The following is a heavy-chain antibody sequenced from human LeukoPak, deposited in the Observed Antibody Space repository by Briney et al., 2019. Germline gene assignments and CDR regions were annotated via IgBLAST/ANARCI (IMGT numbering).Heavy chain of an antibody. D-gene: IGHD3-9*01. CDR3: ARDNRDYDILTGYYFGGDY. Sequence: SETLSLTCTVSGGSISSYYWSWIRQPAGKGLEWIGRIYTSGSTNYNPSLKSRVTMSVDTSKNQFSLKLSSVTAADTAVYYCARDNRDYDILTGYYFGGDYWGQGTLVTVSS. V-gene: IGHV4-4*07. J-gene: IGHJ4*02. CDR2: IYTSGST. CDR1: GGSISSYY.